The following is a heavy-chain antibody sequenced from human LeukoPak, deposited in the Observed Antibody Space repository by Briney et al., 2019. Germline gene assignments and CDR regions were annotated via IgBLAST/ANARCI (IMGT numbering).Heavy chain of an antibody. CDR1: GFTFSSSA. Sequence: GGSLRLSCGASGFTFSSSAMHWVRQGPGKGLEWVAYIAHHGNNKYYADSVKGRFTISRDNSKGSLYLQMNSLRADDTAVYYCAKDGSWSCTDWGQGTLVRVS. CDR3: AKDGSWSCTD. J-gene: IGHJ4*02. V-gene: IGHV3-30*02. D-gene: IGHD2-8*02. CDR2: IAHHGNNK.